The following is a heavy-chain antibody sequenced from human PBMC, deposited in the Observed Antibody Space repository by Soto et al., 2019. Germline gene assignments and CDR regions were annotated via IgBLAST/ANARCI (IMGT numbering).Heavy chain of an antibody. CDR1: GFTFSSYW. Sequence: GGSLRLSCAASGFTFSSYWMSWVRQAPGKGLEWVANIKQDGSEKYHVDSVKGRFTISRDNAKNSLYLQMNSLRAEDTAVYYCWVPGPYSSSWYWITVGAFDICGHGTMVTVS. V-gene: IGHV3-7*05. J-gene: IGHJ3*02. CDR3: WVPGPYSSSWYWITVGAFDI. D-gene: IGHD6-13*01. CDR2: IKQDGSEK.